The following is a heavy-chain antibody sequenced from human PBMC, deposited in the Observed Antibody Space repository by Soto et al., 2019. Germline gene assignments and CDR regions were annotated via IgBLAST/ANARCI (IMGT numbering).Heavy chain of an antibody. CDR2: ISYDGSNK. CDR3: AKPWLDYYDSSGYSPVDY. CDR1: GFTFSSYG. D-gene: IGHD3-22*01. J-gene: IGHJ4*02. V-gene: IGHV3-30*18. Sequence: GGSLRLSCAASGFTFSSYGMHWVRQAPGKGLEWVAVISYDGSNKYYADSVKGRFTISRDNSKNTLYLQMNSLRAEDTAVYYCAKPWLDYYDSSGYSPVDYWGQGTLVTVSS.